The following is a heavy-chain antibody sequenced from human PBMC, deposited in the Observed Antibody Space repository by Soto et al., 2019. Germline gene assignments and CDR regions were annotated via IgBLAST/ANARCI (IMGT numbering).Heavy chain of an antibody. CDR2: ISYDGSNK. CDR3: AKDRGWYGDYYGMDV. D-gene: IGHD6-19*01. V-gene: IGHV3-30*18. Sequence: QVQLVESGGGVVQPRRSLRLSCAASGFTFSSYGMHWVRQAPGKGLEWVAVISYDGSNKYYADSVKGRFTISRDNSKNTLYLQMNSLRAEDTAVYYCAKDRGWYGDYYGMDVWGQGTTVTVSS. J-gene: IGHJ6*02. CDR1: GFTFSSYG.